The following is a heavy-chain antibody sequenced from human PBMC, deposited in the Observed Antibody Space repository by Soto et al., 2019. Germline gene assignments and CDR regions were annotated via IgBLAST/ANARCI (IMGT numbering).Heavy chain of an antibody. CDR3: ARDPHLIYCSGGSCYSYYYGMDV. D-gene: IGHD2-15*01. Sequence: GGSLRLSCAASGFTFSSYEMNWVRQAPGKGLEWVSYISSSGSTIYYADSVKGRFTISRDNAKNSLYLQMNSLRAEDTAVYYCARDPHLIYCSGGSCYSYYYGMDVWGQGTTVTVSS. CDR2: ISSSGSTI. V-gene: IGHV3-48*03. CDR1: GFTFSSYE. J-gene: IGHJ6*02.